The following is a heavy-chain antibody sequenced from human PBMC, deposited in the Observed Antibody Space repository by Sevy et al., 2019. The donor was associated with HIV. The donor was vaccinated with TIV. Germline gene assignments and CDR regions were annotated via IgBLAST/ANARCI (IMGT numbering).Heavy chain of an antibody. J-gene: IGHJ3*02. Sequence: GGSLRLSCAASGFTLSSFWMTWVRQAPGKGLEWVANIKEDGSDRNYLDSVKGRFTISRDNAKNSLSLQMNSLRAEDMAVYYCARDKNHYDRSVYYDAFDIWGQGTMVTVSS. CDR1: GFTLSSFW. CDR3: ARDKNHYDRSVYYDAFDI. V-gene: IGHV3-7*03. D-gene: IGHD3-22*01. CDR2: IKEDGSDR.